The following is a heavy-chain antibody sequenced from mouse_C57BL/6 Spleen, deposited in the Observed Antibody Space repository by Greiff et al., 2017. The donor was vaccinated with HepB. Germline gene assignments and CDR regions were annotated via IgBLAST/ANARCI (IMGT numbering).Heavy chain of an antibody. CDR1: GYTFTDYN. CDR3: ARLAQATLDY. J-gene: IGHJ2*01. CDR2: INPNNGGT. V-gene: IGHV1-22*01. D-gene: IGHD3-2*02. Sequence: EVQRVESGPELVKPGASVKMSCKASGYTFTDYNMHWVKQSHGKSLEWIGYINPNNGGTSYNQKFKGKATLTVNKSSSTAYMELRSLTSEDSAVYYCARLAQATLDYWGQGTTLTVSS.